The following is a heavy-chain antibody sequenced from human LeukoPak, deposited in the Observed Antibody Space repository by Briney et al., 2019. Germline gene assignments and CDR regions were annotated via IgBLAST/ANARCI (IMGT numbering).Heavy chain of an antibody. CDR3: ARDTLRDYYDSSGYLGDY. CDR1: GGTFSSYA. Sequence: SVKVSCKASGGTFSSYAISWVRQAPGQGLEWMGGIIPIFGTANYAQKFQGRVTITTDESTSTAYMELSSLRSEDTAVYYCARDTLRDYYDSSGYLGDYWCQGTQVSVSS. CDR2: IIPIFGTA. D-gene: IGHD3-22*01. V-gene: IGHV1-69*05. J-gene: IGHJ4*02.